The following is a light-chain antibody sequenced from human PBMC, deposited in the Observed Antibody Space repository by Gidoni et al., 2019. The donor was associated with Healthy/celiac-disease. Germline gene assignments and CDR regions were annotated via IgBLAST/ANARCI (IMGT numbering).Light chain of an antibody. CDR1: QSISSY. CDR3: QQSYSNPQFS. J-gene: IGKJ2*03. Sequence: DIQMTQSPSSLSASVGDRVTITCRASQSISSYLNLYQQKPGKAPKLLIYASSSLQSGGPSRFSGSGSVTDCTLTISSLQPEDFATYYCQQSYSNPQFSFGQGTKLEIK. V-gene: IGKV1-39*01. CDR2: ASS.